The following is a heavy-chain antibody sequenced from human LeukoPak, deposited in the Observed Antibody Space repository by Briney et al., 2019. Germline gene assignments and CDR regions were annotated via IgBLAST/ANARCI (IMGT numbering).Heavy chain of an antibody. CDR2: MNPNSGNT. V-gene: IGHV1-8*01. CDR1: GYTFTSYD. Sequence: ASVKVSCKASGYTFTSYDINWVRQATGQGREWMGWMNPNSGNTGYAQKFQGRVTMTRNTSISTAYMELSSLRSEDTAVYYCARGHGSPWIQLWLHWFDPWGQGTLVTVSS. J-gene: IGHJ5*02. CDR3: ARGHGSPWIQLWLHWFDP. D-gene: IGHD5-18*01.